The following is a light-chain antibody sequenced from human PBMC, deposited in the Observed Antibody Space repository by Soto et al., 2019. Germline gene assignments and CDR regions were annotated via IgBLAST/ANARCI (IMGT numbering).Light chain of an antibody. CDR3: QQYHNWPIT. Sequence: EIAMTQSPASLSVSPGERATLSCRASQSVSTNLAWYQQKPGQAPRLLMYGASTRAIGIPARFTGGGSGTEFTLTINSLQPEDLTFYYCQQYHNWPITFGQGTRLEMK. J-gene: IGKJ5*01. CDR1: QSVSTN. CDR2: GAS. V-gene: IGKV3-15*01.